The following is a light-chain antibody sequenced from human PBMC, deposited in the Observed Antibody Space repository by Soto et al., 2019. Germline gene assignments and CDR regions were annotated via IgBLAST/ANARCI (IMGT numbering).Light chain of an antibody. V-gene: IGLV1-51*01. CDR1: NSNIGNNY. Sequence: QSVLTQPPSVSAAPGQKVTIYCSGSNSNIGNNYVSWYQQLPGAAPKLLMYDTYKRPSGIPDRFSGSKSGASATLDIAGIQTGDEADYYCAAWDNNLSAVVFGGGTQLTVL. J-gene: IGLJ2*01. CDR2: DTY. CDR3: AAWDNNLSAVV.